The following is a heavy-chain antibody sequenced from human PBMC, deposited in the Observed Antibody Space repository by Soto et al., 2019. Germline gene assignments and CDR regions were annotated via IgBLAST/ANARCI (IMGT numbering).Heavy chain of an antibody. CDR3: AADGVPNYYYYGMDV. CDR2: IVVGSGNT. CDR1: GFTFTSSA. D-gene: IGHD2-2*01. J-gene: IGHJ6*02. V-gene: IGHV1-58*01. Sequence: QMQLVQSGPEVKKPGTSVKVSCKASGFTFTSSAVQWVRQARGQRLEWIGWIVVGSGNTNYAQKFQERVTITRDMATSTAYMELSRLRSEDTAVYYCAADGVPNYYYYGMDVWGQGTTVTVSS.